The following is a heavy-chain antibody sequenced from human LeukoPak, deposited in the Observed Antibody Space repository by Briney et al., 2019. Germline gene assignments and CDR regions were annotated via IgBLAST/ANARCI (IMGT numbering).Heavy chain of an antibody. D-gene: IGHD2-2*01. CDR1: GFTFTSYS. Sequence: GGSLRLSCAASGFTFTSYSMNWVRQAPGKGLEWVSYISSSSSTIYYADSVKGRFTISRDNAKNSLYLQMNSLRAEDTAVYYCARETRYCSSTSCPYYYYYYMDVWGKGTTVTVSS. V-gene: IGHV3-48*01. CDR3: ARETRYCSSTSCPYYYYYYMDV. J-gene: IGHJ6*03. CDR2: ISSSSSTI.